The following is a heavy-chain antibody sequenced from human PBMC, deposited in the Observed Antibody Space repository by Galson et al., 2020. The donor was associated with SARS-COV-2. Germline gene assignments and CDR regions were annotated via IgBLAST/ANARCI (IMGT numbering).Heavy chain of an antibody. CDR3: ARDEGIRGCNYGRLYYGMDV. V-gene: IGHV3-21*01. CDR2: ISTCSSYT. D-gene: IGHD5-18*01. CDR1: GCPFSTYS. Sequence: NSGGSLRLSCAASGCPFSTYSFNWVRLAPGKGLERVSFISTCSSYTYYVDSVMSRFSISSDNPRNSRYLQRNSLRAEDTAVYYCARDEGIRGCNYGRLYYGMDVWGQGTTVTVSS. J-gene: IGHJ6*02.